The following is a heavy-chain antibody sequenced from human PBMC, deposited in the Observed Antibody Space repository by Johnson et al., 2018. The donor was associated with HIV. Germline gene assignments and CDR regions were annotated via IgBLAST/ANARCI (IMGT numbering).Heavy chain of an antibody. D-gene: IGHD6-13*01. CDR1: RIFFDDYG. CDR2: ISYDGSNK. Sequence: QVQLVESGGGLVQPGRSLRLSCADSRIFFDDYGMSGVRQAPGKGLEWVAVISYDGSNKYYADSVKGRFTISRDNSKNTLHLQMSSLRVEDTAMYYCARDGESQQLPLGDAFDVWGQGTMVTVSS. V-gene: IGHV3-30-3*01. J-gene: IGHJ3*01. CDR3: ARDGESQQLPLGDAFDV.